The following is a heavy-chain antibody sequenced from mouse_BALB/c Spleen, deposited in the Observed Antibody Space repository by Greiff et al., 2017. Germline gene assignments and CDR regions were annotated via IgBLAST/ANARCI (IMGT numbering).Heavy chain of an antibody. V-gene: IGHV1-18*01. Sequence: EVQLQQSGPELVKPGASVKIPCKASGYTFTDYNMDWVKQSHGKSLEWIGDINPNNGGTIYNQKFKGKATLTVDKSSSTAYMELRSLTSEDTAVYYCARRGYRYAMDYWGQGTSVTVSS. CDR1: GYTFTDYN. CDR2: INPNNGGT. D-gene: IGHD2-14*01. CDR3: ARRGYRYAMDY. J-gene: IGHJ4*01.